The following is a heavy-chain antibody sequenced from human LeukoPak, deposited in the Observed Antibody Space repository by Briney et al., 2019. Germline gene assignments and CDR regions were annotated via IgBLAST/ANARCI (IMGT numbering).Heavy chain of an antibody. CDR3: ARDKNRGDYDLLAVY. D-gene: IGHD4-17*01. J-gene: IGHJ4*02. Sequence: SQTLSLTCTVSGGSISSGGYYWSWIRQHPGKGLEWIGYIYYSGSTYYNPSLKSRVTISVDTSKNQFSLKLSSVTAADTAVYYCARDKNRGDYDLLAVYWGQGTLVTVSS. CDR1: GGSISSGGYY. V-gene: IGHV4-31*03. CDR2: IYYSGST.